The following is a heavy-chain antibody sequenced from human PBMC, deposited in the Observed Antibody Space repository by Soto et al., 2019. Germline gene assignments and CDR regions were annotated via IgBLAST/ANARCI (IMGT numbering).Heavy chain of an antibody. J-gene: IGHJ4*02. CDR2: INPNSGGT. CDR1: GYTFTGYY. V-gene: IGHV1-2*04. D-gene: IGHD6-13*01. Sequence: GASVKVSCKASGYTFTGYYMHWVRQAPGQGLEWMGWINPNSGGTNYAQKFQGWVTMTRDTSISTAYMELSRLRSDDTAVYYCARVTPAGYSSSYNPPAFDYWGQGSLVTVSS. CDR3: ARVTPAGYSSSYNPPAFDY.